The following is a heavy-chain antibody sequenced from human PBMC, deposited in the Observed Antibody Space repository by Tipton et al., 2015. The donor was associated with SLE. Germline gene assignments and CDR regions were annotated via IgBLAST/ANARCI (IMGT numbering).Heavy chain of an antibody. Sequence: SGFTFSTSAMHWVRQAPGRGLEWVAVIWYDGSNKFYAASVKGRFTISRDNSKNTVSLQMNSLRVEDTAVYFCARGRGGEFLDYWGQGTLVTVSS. V-gene: IGHV3-33*01. CDR3: ARGRGGEFLDY. CDR1: GFTFSTSA. D-gene: IGHD3-16*01. J-gene: IGHJ4*02. CDR2: IWYDGSNK.